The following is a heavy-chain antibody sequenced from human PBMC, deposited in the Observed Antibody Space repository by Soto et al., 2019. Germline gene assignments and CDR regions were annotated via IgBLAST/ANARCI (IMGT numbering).Heavy chain of an antibody. J-gene: IGHJ5*02. D-gene: IGHD6-19*01. CDR2: MNPSTGNT. CDR1: GYTFTSYD. Sequence: QVQLVQSGAEVKKPGASVKVSCKASGYTFTSYDIIGVRQATGQGLEWMGWMNPSTGNTDSAEKFQGRLTMTRNTSISTVYREMSSLSFEDTAVYYCARGRIIVAGGFDPWGQGTLVTVSS. CDR3: ARGRIIVAGGFDP. V-gene: IGHV1-8*01.